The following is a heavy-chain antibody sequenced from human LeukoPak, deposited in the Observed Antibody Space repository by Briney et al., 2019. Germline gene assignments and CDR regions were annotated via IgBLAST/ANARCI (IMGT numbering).Heavy chain of an antibody. CDR3: AKDDAGLPDY. J-gene: IGHJ4*02. CDR1: GYTFINYG. CDR2: ISYDGSKV. D-gene: IGHD2-15*01. V-gene: IGHV3-30*18. Sequence: PGGSLRLSCAASGYTFINYGMHWVRQAPGKGLEWVAVISYDGSKVFYGDFVKGRFTISRDDSKDTVYLQMNSLRVEDRAVYYCAKDDAGLPDYWGQGTLVTVSS.